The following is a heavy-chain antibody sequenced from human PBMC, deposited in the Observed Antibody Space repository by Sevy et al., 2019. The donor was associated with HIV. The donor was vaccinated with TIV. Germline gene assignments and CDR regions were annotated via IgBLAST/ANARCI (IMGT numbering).Heavy chain of an antibody. J-gene: IGHJ4*02. Sequence: ASVKVSCKASGYTFTGQYIHWVRQAPGQGLEWMGWINPNSGDTNYAQEFQGRVTMTRDTSISTAYMELSGLKSDHTAVYYCSRDLRLRGYSYGCFDYWGQGTLVTVSS. CDR3: SRDLRLRGYSYGCFDY. CDR2: INPNSGDT. CDR1: GYTFTGQY. V-gene: IGHV1-2*02. D-gene: IGHD5-18*01.